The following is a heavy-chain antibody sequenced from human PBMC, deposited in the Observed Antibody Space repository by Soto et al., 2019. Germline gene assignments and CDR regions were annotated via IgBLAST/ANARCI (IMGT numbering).Heavy chain of an antibody. CDR2: ISSSSSYI. V-gene: IGHV3-21*01. J-gene: IGHJ6*02. CDR1: GFTFSSYS. Sequence: GGSLRLSCAASGFTFSSYSMNWVRQAPGKGLEWVSSISSSSSYICYADSVKGRFTISRDNAKNSLYLQMNSLRAEDTAVYYCARGYQLLGYYYYGMDVWGQGTTVTVSS. CDR3: ARGYQLLGYYYYGMDV. D-gene: IGHD2-2*01.